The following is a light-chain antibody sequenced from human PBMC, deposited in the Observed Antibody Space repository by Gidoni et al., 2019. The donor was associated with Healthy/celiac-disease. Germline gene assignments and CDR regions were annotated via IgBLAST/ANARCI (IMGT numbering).Light chain of an antibody. CDR2: GAS. CDR3: QQYNNWPPCS. CDR1: QSVSSN. J-gene: IGKJ2*04. Sequence: EMVMTQSPATLSVSPGERATLSCRASQSVSSNLAWYQQKPGQAPRLLIYGASTRATGIPARFSGSGSGTEFTLTISSLQSEDFAVYYCQQYNNWPPCSFXQXTKLXIK. V-gene: IGKV3-15*01.